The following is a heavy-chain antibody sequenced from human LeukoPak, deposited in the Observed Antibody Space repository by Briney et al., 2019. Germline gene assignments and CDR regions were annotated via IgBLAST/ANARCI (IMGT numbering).Heavy chain of an antibody. D-gene: IGHD6-19*01. CDR2: ISGSGGSI. J-gene: IGHJ3*02. CDR1: GFTFSSYA. Sequence: GGSLRLSCAASGFTFSSYAMSWVRQAPGKGLEWVSAISGSGGSIYYADSVKGRFTISRDNSKNTLYLQMNSLRAEDTAVYYCAKDISGWYGSFAFDIWGQGTMVTVSS. CDR3: AKDISGWYGSFAFDI. V-gene: IGHV3-23*01.